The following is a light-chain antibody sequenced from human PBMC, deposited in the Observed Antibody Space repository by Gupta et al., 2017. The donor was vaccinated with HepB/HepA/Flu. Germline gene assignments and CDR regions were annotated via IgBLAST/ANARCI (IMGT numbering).Light chain of an antibody. V-gene: IGKV3-11*01. CDR1: QNIFTY. J-gene: IGKJ4*01. CDR3: QQRRNWPS. Sequence: EIVLTQSPATLSLSPGERATLSCRASQNIFTYLAWYKQKPGQAPRLLIYDASHRATGVPARFGGSGSGTDFTLTISSLEPEDVAVYFCQQRRNWPSFGGGTKV. CDR2: DAS.